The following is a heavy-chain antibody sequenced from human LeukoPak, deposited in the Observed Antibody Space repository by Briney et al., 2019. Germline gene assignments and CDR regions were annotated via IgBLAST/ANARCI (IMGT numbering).Heavy chain of an antibody. V-gene: IGHV4-59*02. J-gene: IGHJ4*02. CDR2: IYYSGNT. Sequence: SETLSLTCTVSGGSVSDYYWSWIRQPPGKGLEWIGYIYYSGNTNYNPSLKSRVTILVDTSKNQFSLKLSSVTAADTAVYYCARGLPFYYDSSGYYYWGQGTLVTVSS. CDR3: ARGLPFYYDSSGYYY. D-gene: IGHD3-22*01. CDR1: GGSVSDYY.